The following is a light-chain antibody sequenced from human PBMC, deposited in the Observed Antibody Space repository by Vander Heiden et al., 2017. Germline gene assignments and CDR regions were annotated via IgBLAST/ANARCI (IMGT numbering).Light chain of an antibody. CDR2: LGS. J-gene: IGKJ3*01. V-gene: IGKV2-28*01. Sequence: DIVMTQSPLSLPVTPGEPASISCRSSQSLLHRNGYNYLDWYLQKPGQSPQLLIYLGSNRASGVPDRFSGSGSGTDFTLKISRVEAEDVGVYYCMQALQTPPFTFGHGTKVDIK. CDR3: MQALQTPPFT. CDR1: QSLLHRNGYNY.